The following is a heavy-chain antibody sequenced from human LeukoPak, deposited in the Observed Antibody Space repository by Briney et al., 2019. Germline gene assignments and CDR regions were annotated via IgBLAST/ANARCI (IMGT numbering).Heavy chain of an antibody. CDR3: AKASSGYWGAFDI. D-gene: IGHD3-22*01. V-gene: IGHV3-30*18. Sequence: GGSLRLSCAASGLTFSSYGMHWVRQAPGKGLEWVAVISYDGSNKYYADSVKGRFTISRDNSKNTLYLQMNSLRAEDTAVYYCAKASSGYWGAFDIWGQGTMVTVSS. CDR1: GLTFSSYG. J-gene: IGHJ3*02. CDR2: ISYDGSNK.